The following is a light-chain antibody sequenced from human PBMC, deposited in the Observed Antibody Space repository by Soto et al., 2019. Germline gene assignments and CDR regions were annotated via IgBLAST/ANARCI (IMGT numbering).Light chain of an antibody. V-gene: IGLV2-8*01. CDR1: SSDVGGYNY. Sequence: QSALTQPPSASGSPGQSVTISCTGTSSDVGGYNYVSWYQQHPGKDPKLIIYEVYKRPSGVPDRFSGSKSGNTAALTVSGLQAEDEADYYCSSYVGTNSYVFGTGTPLTVL. CDR2: EVY. CDR3: SSYVGTNSYV. J-gene: IGLJ1*01.